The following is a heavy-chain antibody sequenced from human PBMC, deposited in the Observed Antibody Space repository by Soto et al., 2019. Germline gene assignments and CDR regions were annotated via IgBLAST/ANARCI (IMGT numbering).Heavy chain of an antibody. CDR3: AKLERRSGDAFDF. J-gene: IGHJ3*01. D-gene: IGHD1-1*01. CDR1: GFTFISYA. CDR2: VSVMFGRT. V-gene: IGHV3-23*01. Sequence: GGALRLSCAASGFTFISYAMSWVRQAPLKGLELVSAVSVMFGRTYYADSVKGRFTISRYDSNSTLYLQMNIVRADDTAVYYCAKLERRSGDAFDFWGQGTMVTVSS.